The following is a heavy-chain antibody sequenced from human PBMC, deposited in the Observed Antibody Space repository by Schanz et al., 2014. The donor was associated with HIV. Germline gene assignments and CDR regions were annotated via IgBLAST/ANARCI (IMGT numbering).Heavy chain of an antibody. CDR1: GFTYRNYG. CDR3: AKDKSRHTYSSSSIFDP. D-gene: IGHD6-13*01. V-gene: IGHV3-33*06. Sequence: QEQLVESGGGVVQPGRSLRLSCAASGFTYRNYGMHWVRQAPGKGLEWVAVIWVDGTSKFYADSVKGRFIISRDNSKNTLYLQMNSLRPEDTAVYYCAKDKSRHTYSSSSIFDPWGQGTLVTVSS. CDR2: IWVDGTSK. J-gene: IGHJ5*02.